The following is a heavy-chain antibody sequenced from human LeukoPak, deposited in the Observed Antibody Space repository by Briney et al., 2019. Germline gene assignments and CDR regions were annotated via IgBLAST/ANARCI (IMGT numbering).Heavy chain of an antibody. J-gene: IGHJ2*01. CDR1: GYTFTSYY. D-gene: IGHD6-13*01. CDR2: INPSGGRT. Sequence: GASVKVSCKASGYTFTSYYMHWVGQAPGQALEWMGIINPSGGRTSYAQKFQGRVTMTRDMSTSTVYMALSSLRSEDTAVYYCARDGIAAGANWDFDLWGRGTLVTVSS. V-gene: IGHV1-46*01. CDR3: ARDGIAAGANWDFDL.